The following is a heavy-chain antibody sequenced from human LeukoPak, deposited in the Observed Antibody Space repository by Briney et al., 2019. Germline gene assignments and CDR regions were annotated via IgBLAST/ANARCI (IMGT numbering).Heavy chain of an antibody. Sequence: GGSLRLSCAASGFTFSSYWMSWVRQAPGKGLEWVANIKQDGSEKDYVDSVKGRFTISRDNAKNSLYLQMNSLRAEDTAVYYCARDILTGSSLAGLDVWGQGTTVTVSS. CDR3: ARDILTGSSLAGLDV. D-gene: IGHD3-9*01. V-gene: IGHV3-7*01. CDR1: GFTFSSYW. CDR2: IKQDGSEK. J-gene: IGHJ6*02.